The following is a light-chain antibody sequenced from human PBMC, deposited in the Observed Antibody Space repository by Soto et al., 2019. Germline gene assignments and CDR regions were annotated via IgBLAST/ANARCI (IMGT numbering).Light chain of an antibody. CDR3: QEDINWPVYT. CDR2: GAF. CDR1: QTVGSS. J-gene: IGKJ2*01. Sequence: EIVMTQSPATLSVSPGEGATLSCRASQTVGSSLAWYQQKPGQAPRLLIYGAFTRVTGVPARFSGSGSGTEFTLTISSLQSEDFAVYYCQEDINWPVYTFGQGTKLEIK. V-gene: IGKV3-15*01.